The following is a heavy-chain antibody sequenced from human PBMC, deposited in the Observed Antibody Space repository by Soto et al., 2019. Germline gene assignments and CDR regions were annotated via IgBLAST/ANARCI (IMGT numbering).Heavy chain of an antibody. CDR3: SRGPRNWGFAY. V-gene: IGHV1-8*01. J-gene: IGHJ4*02. D-gene: IGHD7-27*01. CDR1: GYTCTSYD. Sequence: QVQLVQSGAEVKKPGASLKVSCKAAGYTCTSYDINWVRQATGQDFEWMGWMNPNSGNTAYAQKFQGRVTMTRDTSRSTAFMALSSLTSEETAVYAGSRGPRNWGFAYWGQGTLVTVSS. CDR2: MNPNSGNT.